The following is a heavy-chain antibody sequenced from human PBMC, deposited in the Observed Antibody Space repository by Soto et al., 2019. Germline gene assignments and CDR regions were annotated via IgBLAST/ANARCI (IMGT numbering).Heavy chain of an antibody. J-gene: IGHJ3*02. V-gene: IGHV3-33*01. CDR1: GFTVSNYG. CDR3: ARGEACTDEAFDI. CDR2: IWKDGNNK. Sequence: QVQLVESGGGVVQPGQSLRLSCAASGFTVSNYGKHWVRQAPDKELEWVAVIWKDGNNKYYRDSVKGRFTISRDNSKNTLELQMSSLRGEDMAVYYCARGEACTDEAFDIWGQGTMVTVSS. D-gene: IGHD2-8*01.